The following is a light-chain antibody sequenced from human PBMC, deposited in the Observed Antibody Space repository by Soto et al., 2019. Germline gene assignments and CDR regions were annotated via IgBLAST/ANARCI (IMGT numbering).Light chain of an antibody. CDR2: HVS. V-gene: IGLV2-11*01. CDR3: YSYAGNYIYV. J-gene: IGLJ1*01. Sequence: QSALTQPRSVSGSPGQSVTISCTGTSSDVGAYNYVSWYQQHPDKAPKLMIYHVSKRPSGVPDRFSGSKSGNTASLTISGLQADDEADYYCYSYAGNYIYVFGTGTKVTVL. CDR1: SSDVGAYNY.